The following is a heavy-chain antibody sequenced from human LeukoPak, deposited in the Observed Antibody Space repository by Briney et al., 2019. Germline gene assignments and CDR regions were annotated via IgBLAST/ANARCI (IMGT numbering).Heavy chain of an antibody. CDR3: ARGVYSNLRGYYYMDV. CDR1: GGSISSYY. V-gene: IGHV4-59*08. J-gene: IGHJ6*03. D-gene: IGHD4-11*01. Sequence: SSETLSLTCTVSGGSISSYYWSWIRQPPGKGLEWIGYIYYSGSTNYNPSLKSRVTISVDTSKNQFSLKLSSVTAADTAVYYCARGVYSNLRGYYYMDVWGKGTTVTVSS. CDR2: IYYSGST.